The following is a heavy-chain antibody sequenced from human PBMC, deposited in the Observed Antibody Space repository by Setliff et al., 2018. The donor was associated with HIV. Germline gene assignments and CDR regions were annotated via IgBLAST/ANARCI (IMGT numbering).Heavy chain of an antibody. CDR1: GFTFSSYG. D-gene: IGHD3-22*01. CDR3: AARPGVDSSAYYDYYYMDV. V-gene: IGHV3-33*01. J-gene: IGHJ6*03. CDR2: IWYDGSNK. Sequence: GGSLRLSCAASGFTFSSYGMHWVRQAPGKGLEWVAVIWYDGSNKYYADSVKGRFTISRDNSKNTLYLQMNSLRAEDTAVYYCAARPGVDSSAYYDYYYMDVWGKGTTVTVSS.